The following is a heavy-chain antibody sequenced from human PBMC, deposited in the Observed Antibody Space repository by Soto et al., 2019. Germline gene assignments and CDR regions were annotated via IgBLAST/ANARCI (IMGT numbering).Heavy chain of an antibody. CDR3: AREKSYALAV. CDR1: GFDFSNSW. J-gene: IGHJ6*02. CDR2: INSDGSST. Sequence: GGSLRLSCAASGFDFSNSWMHWVRQVPGKGLVWVSHINSDGSSTTYSDSVTVRFTISRDNARTTVYLQLDSLRVEDTAVYYCAREKSYALAVWGQGTTVTVSS. V-gene: IGHV3-74*03.